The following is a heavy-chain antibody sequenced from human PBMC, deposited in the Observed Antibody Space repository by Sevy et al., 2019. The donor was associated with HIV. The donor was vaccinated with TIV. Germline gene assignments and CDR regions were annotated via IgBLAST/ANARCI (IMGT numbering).Heavy chain of an antibody. CDR2: INNGGTYL. CDR1: GFTFGTFR. CDR3: VRGTPEWAGIDF. J-gene: IGHJ4*02. Sequence: GGSLRLSCAASGFTFGTFRMHWVRQGPGKGLVWVSRINNGGTYLEYADSVKGRFTISRDDAKSTLYLQMNNLGAEDTGLYYCVRGTPEWAGIDFWGQGALVTVSS. V-gene: IGHV3-74*03. D-gene: IGHD1-26*01.